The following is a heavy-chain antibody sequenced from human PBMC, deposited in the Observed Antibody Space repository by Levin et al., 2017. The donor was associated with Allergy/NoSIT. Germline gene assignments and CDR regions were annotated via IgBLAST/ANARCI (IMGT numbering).Heavy chain of an antibody. Sequence: SETLSLTCTVSGGSISSYYWSWIRQPPGKGLEWIGYIYYSGSTNYNPSLKSRVTISVDTSKNQFSLKLSSVTAADTAVYYCARERLYCSGGSCDSPFDSWGQGTLVTVSS. J-gene: IGHJ4*02. V-gene: IGHV4-59*01. CDR1: GGSISSYY. D-gene: IGHD2-15*01. CDR2: IYYSGST. CDR3: ARERLYCSGGSCDSPFDS.